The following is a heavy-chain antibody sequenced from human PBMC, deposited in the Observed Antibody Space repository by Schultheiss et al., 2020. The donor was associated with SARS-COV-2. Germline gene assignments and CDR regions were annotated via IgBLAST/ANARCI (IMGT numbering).Heavy chain of an antibody. CDR3: ARLKVATFSVPPYYYYYGMDV. CDR1: GASFSGYY. V-gene: IGHV4-34*01. CDR2: IYHSGST. D-gene: IGHD5-12*01. J-gene: IGHJ6*02. Sequence: SQTLSLTCAVYGASFSGYYWTWIRQPPGKGLEWIGEIYHSGSTNYNPSLKSRVSISVDTSKNQFSLKLSSVTAADTAMYYCARLKVATFSVPPYYYYYGMDVWGQGASVTVSS.